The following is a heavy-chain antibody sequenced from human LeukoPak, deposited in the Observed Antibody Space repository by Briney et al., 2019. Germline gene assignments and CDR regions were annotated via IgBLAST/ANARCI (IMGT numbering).Heavy chain of an antibody. CDR1: GGSISSGGYY. D-gene: IGHD2-2*01. V-gene: IGHV4-31*03. Sequence: PSQTLSLTCTVSGGSISSGGYYWSWIRQHAGKGLEWIGYIYYSGSTYYNPSLKSRVTISVDTSKNQFSLKLSSVTAADTAVYYCAGPGVPAAHKNYYYGMDVWGQGTTVTVSS. CDR2: IYYSGST. CDR3: AGPGVPAAHKNYYYGMDV. J-gene: IGHJ6*02.